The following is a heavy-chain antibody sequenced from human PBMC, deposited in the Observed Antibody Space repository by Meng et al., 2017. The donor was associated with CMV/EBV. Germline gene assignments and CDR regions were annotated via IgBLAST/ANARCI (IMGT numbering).Heavy chain of an antibody. J-gene: IGHJ4*02. CDR2: ISAYNGNT. CDR3: ARDAVVPADAPFHY. V-gene: IGHV1-18*01. Sequence: VKLVQLGAEGKKPGASVKVSCKASGYTFTSYGISWVRQAPGQGLEWMGWISAYNGNTNYAQKLQGRVTMTTDTSTSTAYMELRSLRSDDTAVYYCARDAVVPADAPFHYWGQGTLVTVSS. CDR1: GYTFTSYG. D-gene: IGHD2-2*01.